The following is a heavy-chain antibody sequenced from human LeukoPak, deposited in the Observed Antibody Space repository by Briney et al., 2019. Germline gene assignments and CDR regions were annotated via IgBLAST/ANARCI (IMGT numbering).Heavy chain of an antibody. V-gene: IGHV4-39*07. J-gene: IGHJ5*02. D-gene: IGHD3-9*01. CDR3: ARGAGGLRYFDWLPNNWFDP. CDR1: GGSISSSSYY. Sequence: SETLSLTCTVSGGSISSSSYYWGWIRQPPGNGLEWIGSIYYSGSTYYNPSLKSRVTISVDTSKNQFSLKLSSVTAADTAVYYCARGAGGLRYFDWLPNNWFDPWGQGTLVTVSS. CDR2: IYYSGST.